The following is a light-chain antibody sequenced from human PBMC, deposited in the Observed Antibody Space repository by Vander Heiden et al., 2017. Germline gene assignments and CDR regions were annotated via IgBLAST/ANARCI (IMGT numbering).Light chain of an antibody. CDR1: QNIANY. J-gene: IGKJ2*01. V-gene: IGKV1-39*01. CDR2: AAS. CDR3: QQTYSPPYT. Sequence: IQMNQSPSSLYASVGDRVTITCRASQNIANYLSWYQQRPGKAPKLLISAASILQSGVPPRFSGTESGTDFTVTISSLQPEDYATYYCQQTYSPPYTFGQGTTLWIK.